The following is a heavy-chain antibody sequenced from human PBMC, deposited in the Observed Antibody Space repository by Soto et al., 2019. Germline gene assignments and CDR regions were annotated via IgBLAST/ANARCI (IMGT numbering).Heavy chain of an antibody. Sequence: QVQLQESGPGLVKPSQTLSLTCTVSGGSISSGGYYWSWIRQHPGKGLEWIGYIYYSGSTYYNSSRKSRVTIPVDTSKNQFSLKLSSVTAADTAVYYCARVWDSSGPNFDYWGQGTLVTVSS. CDR2: IYYSGST. CDR1: GGSISSGGYY. CDR3: ARVWDSSGPNFDY. V-gene: IGHV4-31*03. D-gene: IGHD3-22*01. J-gene: IGHJ4*02.